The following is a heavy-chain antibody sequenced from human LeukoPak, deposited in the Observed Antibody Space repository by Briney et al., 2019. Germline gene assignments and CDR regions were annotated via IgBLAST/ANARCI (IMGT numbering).Heavy chain of an antibody. CDR2: IKEDGSEK. CDR1: GFTFSSYW. D-gene: IGHD3-22*01. CDR3: ARDQFSGYYDY. V-gene: IGHV3-7*01. J-gene: IGHJ4*02. Sequence: PGGSLRLSCAASGFTFSSYWMTWVRQAPTKGLEWVANIKEDGSEKYYVDSVKGRFTISRDNAKNSLYLQINSLRAKDTAVYYCARDQFSGYYDYWGQGTLVTVSS.